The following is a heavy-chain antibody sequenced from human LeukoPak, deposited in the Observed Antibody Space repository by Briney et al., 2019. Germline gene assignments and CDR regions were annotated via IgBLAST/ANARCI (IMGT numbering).Heavy chain of an antibody. D-gene: IGHD2-2*01. CDR2: ISGSGGST. J-gene: IGHJ5*02. Sequence: AAGSLSPACAARAFTVYSNGMGCVGQAPGKGLEGVSAISGSGGSTYYADSVKGRFTISRDNSKNTLYLQMNSLRAEDTAVYYCAKDRGYCSSTSCYGGNWFDPWGQGTLVTVSS. CDR1: AFTVYSNG. V-gene: IGHV3-23*01. CDR3: AKDRGYCSSTSCYGGNWFDP.